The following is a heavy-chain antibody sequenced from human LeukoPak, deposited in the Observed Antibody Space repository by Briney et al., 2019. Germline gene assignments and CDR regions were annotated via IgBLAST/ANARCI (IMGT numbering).Heavy chain of an antibody. J-gene: IGHJ6*03. V-gene: IGHV3-21*01. CDR2: ISGSSDYI. CDR1: GFTFSNYN. CDR3: ARDSFKLQLPHYYYYMDV. D-gene: IGHD2-2*01. Sequence: GGSLRLSCAASGFTFSNYNMNWVRQAPGKGLEWVSTISGSSDYIYYADSLKGRFTISRDNAKNSLFLQINSLRAEDTAVYYCARDSFKLQLPHYYYYMDVWGKGTTVTISS.